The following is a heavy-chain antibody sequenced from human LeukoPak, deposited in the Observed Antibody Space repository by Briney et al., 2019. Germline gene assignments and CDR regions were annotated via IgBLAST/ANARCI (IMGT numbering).Heavy chain of an antibody. CDR3: ATDLDHHTMVRGARDY. D-gene: IGHD3-10*01. CDR2: FDPEDGET. CDR1: GYTLTELS. Sequence: AASVKVSCEVSGYTLTELSMHWVRQAPGKGLEWMGGFDPEDGETIHAQKFQGRVTMTEDTSTDTAYMELSSLRSEDTAVYYCATDLDHHTMVRGARDYWGQGTLVTVSS. V-gene: IGHV1-24*01. J-gene: IGHJ4*02.